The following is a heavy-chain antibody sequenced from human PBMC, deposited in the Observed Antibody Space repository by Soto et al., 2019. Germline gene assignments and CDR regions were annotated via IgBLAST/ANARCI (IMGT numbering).Heavy chain of an antibody. CDR2: IYYSGST. Sequence: SETLSLTCTVSGGSISSGDYYWSWIRQPPGKGLEWIGYIYYSGSTYYNPSLKSRVTISVDTSKNQFSLKLSSVTAADTAVYYCASLYGYEGYYFDYWGQGTLVTVS. D-gene: IGHD5-12*01. J-gene: IGHJ4*02. V-gene: IGHV4-30-4*01. CDR3: ASLYGYEGYYFDY. CDR1: GGSISSGDYY.